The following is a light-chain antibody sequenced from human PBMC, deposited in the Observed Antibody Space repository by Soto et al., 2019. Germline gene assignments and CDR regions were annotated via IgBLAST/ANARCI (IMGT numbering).Light chain of an antibody. J-gene: IGKJ2*01. V-gene: IGKV3-15*01. Sequence: EIVMTQSPATLSVSPGERVTLSCRVSQSVSSDLAWYQYKPGQAPRLLIYGASTRATGTPARFSGSGSGTEFSLSISSLQSEDFAVYYCLQYNDWPPKQYTFGQGTKLEIK. CDR1: QSVSSD. CDR3: LQYNDWPPKQYT. CDR2: GAS.